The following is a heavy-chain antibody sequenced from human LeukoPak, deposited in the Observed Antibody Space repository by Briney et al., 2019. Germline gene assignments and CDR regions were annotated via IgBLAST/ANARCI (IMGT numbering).Heavy chain of an antibody. CDR3: SRESGPFCPFGY. D-gene: IGHD1-26*01. CDR2: ISLAGQT. J-gene: IGHJ4*02. CDR1: GGSISGTNW. Sequence: SGTLSLTCGVSGGSISGTNWWSWVRQPPGQGLEWIGEISLAGQTNYNPSLNGRVTMSLDKSSNQLSLHLNSVTAADTATYYCSRESGPFCPFGYWGQGTLVIVSS. V-gene: IGHV4-4*02.